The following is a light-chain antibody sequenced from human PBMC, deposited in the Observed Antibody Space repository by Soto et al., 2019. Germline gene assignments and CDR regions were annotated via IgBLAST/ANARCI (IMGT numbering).Light chain of an antibody. J-gene: IGLJ2*01. Sequence: QSVLTQPPSVSGAPGQRVTISCTGSSSNIGAGYDVHWYQQLPGTAPKLLIYGNSNQPSGVPDRFSGSKSGTSASLAITGLQAEDEADYYCQSYDSSLSGVVFGGGTNLTVL. CDR1: SSNIGAGYD. CDR3: QSYDSSLSGVV. CDR2: GNS. V-gene: IGLV1-40*01.